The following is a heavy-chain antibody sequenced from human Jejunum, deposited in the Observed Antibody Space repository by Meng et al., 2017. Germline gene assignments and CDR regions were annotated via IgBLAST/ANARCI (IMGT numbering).Heavy chain of an antibody. CDR2: INHSGST. V-gene: IGHV4-34*01. J-gene: IGHJ4*02. D-gene: IGHD3-9*01. Sequence: VPAQQWGQGLFRPSETLSLTCAVYGASFSGYKWNWIRQPPGKGLEWIGEINHSGSTTYNPSLKSRVTMSVDTSKNQFSLKVDSVSAADTAVYYCARRLPYFDTGFYDFWGQGTLVTVSS. CDR1: GASFSGYK. CDR3: ARRLPYFDTGFYDF.